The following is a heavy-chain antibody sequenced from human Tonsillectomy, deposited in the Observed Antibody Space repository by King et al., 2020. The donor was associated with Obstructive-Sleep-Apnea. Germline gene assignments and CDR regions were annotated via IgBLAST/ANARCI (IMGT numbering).Heavy chain of an antibody. D-gene: IGHD3-10*01. V-gene: IGHV3-30*04. Sequence: VQLVESGGGVVQPGRSLRLSCAASGFTFSSYAMHWVRQAPGKGLEWVAVISYDGSNKYYADSVKGRFTISRDNSKNTLYLQMNSRRAEDTAVYYCARDYYGSGSYLFDYYYYGMDVWGQGTTVTVSS. CDR3: ARDYYGSGSYLFDYYYYGMDV. CDR1: GFTFSSYA. J-gene: IGHJ6*02. CDR2: ISYDGSNK.